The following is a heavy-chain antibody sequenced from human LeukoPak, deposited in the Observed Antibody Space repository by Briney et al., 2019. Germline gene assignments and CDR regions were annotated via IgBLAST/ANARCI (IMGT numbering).Heavy chain of an antibody. D-gene: IGHD5-12*01. J-gene: IGHJ4*02. Sequence: SETLSLTCAVYGGSFSGYYWSWIRQPPGKGQEWIGEINHSGSTNYNPSLKSRVTISVDTSKNQFSLKLSSVTAADTAVYYCARGLSGYDFDYWGQGTLVTVSS. V-gene: IGHV4-34*01. CDR1: GGSFSGYY. CDR3: ARGLSGYDFDY. CDR2: INHSGST.